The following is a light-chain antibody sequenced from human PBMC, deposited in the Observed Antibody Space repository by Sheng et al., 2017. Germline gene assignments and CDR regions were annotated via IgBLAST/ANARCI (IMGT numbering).Light chain of an antibody. CDR1: SANIGAGFD. CDR3: QSWDSSFVV. V-gene: IGLV1-40*01. CDR2: GNS. Sequence: QSVLTQPPSVSGAPGQRVTISCTGTSANIGAGFDVNWYQQLPGTAPKLLIYGNSNRPSGVPDRFSASKSGTSASLAITGLQAEDEADYYCQSWDSSFVVFAGGTKLTVL. J-gene: IGLJ2*01.